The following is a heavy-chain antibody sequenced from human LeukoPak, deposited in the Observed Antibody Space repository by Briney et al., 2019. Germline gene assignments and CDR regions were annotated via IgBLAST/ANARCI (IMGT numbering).Heavy chain of an antibody. CDR1: GFTFSNYA. J-gene: IGHJ4*02. CDR2: ISYDGSNK. V-gene: IGHV3-30-3*01. Sequence: GGSLRLSCAASGFTFSNYAMPWVRKAPGTGLELVAVISYDGSNKYYADSVKGRFTISRDNSKNTLYLQMNSLRAEDTAVFYCARDRSSYGYYFDHWGQGTLVTVSS. CDR3: ARDRSSYGYYFDH. D-gene: IGHD4-17*01.